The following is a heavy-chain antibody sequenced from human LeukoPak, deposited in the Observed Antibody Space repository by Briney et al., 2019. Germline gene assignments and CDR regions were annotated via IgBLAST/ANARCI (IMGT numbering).Heavy chain of an antibody. J-gene: IGHJ4*02. D-gene: IGHD1-26*01. Sequence: PGRSLRLSCAASGFTFNTYAMHWVRQAPGKGLEWVAVISCDGSKKYFADSVKGRFTISRDNSKNTLYLQMNSLKADDTAVYYCARGHLDLIVGTTSPSASFDYWGQGTLVTVSS. V-gene: IGHV3-30*04. CDR1: GFTFNTYA. CDR3: ARGHLDLIVGTTSPSASFDY. CDR2: ISCDGSKK.